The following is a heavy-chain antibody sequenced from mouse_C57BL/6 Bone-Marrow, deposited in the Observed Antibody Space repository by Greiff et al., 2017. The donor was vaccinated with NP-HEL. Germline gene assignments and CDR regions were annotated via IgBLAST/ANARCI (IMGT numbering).Heavy chain of an antibody. V-gene: IGHV14-4*01. CDR2: IDPENGDT. CDR1: GFNIKDDY. Sequence: EVQLVESGAELVRPGASVKLSCTASGFNIKDDYMHWVKQRPEQGLEWIGWIDPENGDTEYASKFQGKATITADTSSNTAYLQLSSLTSEDTAVYYCTILYYFDYWGQGTTLTVSS. J-gene: IGHJ2*01. CDR3: TILYYFDY.